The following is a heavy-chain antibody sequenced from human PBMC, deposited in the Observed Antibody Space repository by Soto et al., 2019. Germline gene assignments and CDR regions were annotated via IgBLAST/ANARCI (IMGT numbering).Heavy chain of an antibody. Sequence: QITLKESGPSLVTPTQTLTLTCTFSGFSLSARGVGVGWIRQPPGKALEWLALIYWDDDKRYSPSLKSRLTTXPXPXXHQVVLTMTNMAPVDTATYDCPPRSRAGRGLRSDYWGQGTLVTVSS. CDR1: GFSLSARGVG. V-gene: IGHV2-5*02. CDR3: PPRSRAGRGLRSDY. CDR2: IYWDDDK. D-gene: IGHD1-26*01. J-gene: IGHJ4*02.